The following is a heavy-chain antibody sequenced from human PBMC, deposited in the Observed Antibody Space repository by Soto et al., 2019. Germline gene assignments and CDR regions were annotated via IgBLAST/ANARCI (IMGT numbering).Heavy chain of an antibody. CDR1: GGSISSYY. V-gene: IGHV4-59*01. CDR3: ARVTTTSDDAFDI. D-gene: IGHD3-22*01. Sequence: SETLSLTCTVSGGSISSYYWSWIRQPPGKGLEWIGYIYYSGSTNYNPSLKSRVTISVDTSKNQFSLKLSSVTAADTAVYYCARVTTTSDDAFDIWGQGTMVTVSS. CDR2: IYYSGST. J-gene: IGHJ3*02.